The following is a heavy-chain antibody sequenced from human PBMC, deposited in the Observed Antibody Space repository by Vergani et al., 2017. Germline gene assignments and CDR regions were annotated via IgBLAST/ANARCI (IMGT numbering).Heavy chain of an antibody. V-gene: IGHV1-18*01. CDR2: TSAYNGNT. J-gene: IGHJ4*02. D-gene: IGHD2-2*01. Sequence: QVQLVQSGAEVKKPGASVKVSCKASGYTFTSYGISWVRQAPGQGLEWMGWTSAYNGNTNYAQKLQGRVTMTTDTSTSTAYMELRSLRSDDTAVYYCARGGGDLRIVVVPAAITDFDYWGQGTLVTVSS. CDR1: GYTFTSYG. CDR3: ARGGGDLRIVVVPAAITDFDY.